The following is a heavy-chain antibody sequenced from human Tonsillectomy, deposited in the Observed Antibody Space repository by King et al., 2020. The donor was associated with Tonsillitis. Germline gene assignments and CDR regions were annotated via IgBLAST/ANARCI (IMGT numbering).Heavy chain of an antibody. V-gene: IGHV3-30*04. CDR1: GFTFSSYA. Sequence: VQLVESGGGVVQPGRSLRLSCAGSGFTFSSYAMHWVRQAPGKGLEWVAVISYDGSNKYYADSVKGRFTISRDNSKNTLYLQMNSLGAEDTAVYYCAIDTFDAFDIWGQGTMVTVSS. J-gene: IGHJ3*02. D-gene: IGHD3-16*01. CDR3: AIDTFDAFDI. CDR2: ISYDGSNK.